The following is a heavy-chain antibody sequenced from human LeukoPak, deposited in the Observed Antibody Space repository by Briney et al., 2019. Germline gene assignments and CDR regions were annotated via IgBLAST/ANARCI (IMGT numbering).Heavy chain of an antibody. J-gene: IGHJ5*02. V-gene: IGHV3-48*04. CDR2: IGIDGTTI. D-gene: IGHD3-22*01. CDR1: GFTFSSYS. Sequence: PGGSLRLSCAASGFTFSSYSMNWVRQAPGKGLEWVSYIGIDGTTIYYADSVKGRFTVSRDNAQNSLYLQMNSLRAEDTAVYYCARKMRRSYYDSSGPNWFDPWGQGTLVTVSS. CDR3: ARKMRRSYYDSSGPNWFDP.